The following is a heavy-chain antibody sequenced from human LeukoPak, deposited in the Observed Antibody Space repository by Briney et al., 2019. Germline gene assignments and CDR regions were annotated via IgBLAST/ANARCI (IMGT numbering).Heavy chain of an antibody. J-gene: IGHJ3*02. CDR3: ARDSGYCSSTSCPDDAFDI. D-gene: IGHD2-2*03. CDR2: IYSGGST. V-gene: IGHV3-53*01. Sequence: KGLEWVSVIYSGGSTYYADSVKGRFTIARDNSKNTLYLKMNSLRAEDTAVYYCARDSGYCSSTSCPDDAFDIWGQGTMVTVSS.